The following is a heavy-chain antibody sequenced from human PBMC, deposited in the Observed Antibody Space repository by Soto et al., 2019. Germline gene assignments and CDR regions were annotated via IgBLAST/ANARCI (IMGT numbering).Heavy chain of an antibody. J-gene: IGHJ5*02. D-gene: IGHD6-13*01. V-gene: IGHV1-69*01. CDR1: GGTFSSYA. CDR2: IIPIFGTA. Sequence: QVQLVQSGAEVKKPGSSVKVSCKASGGTFSSYAISWVRQAPGQGLEWMGGIIPIFGTANYAQKFQGRVTITADESTSTAYMELSSLRSEDTAVYYCARGVGGLAAAGIYWFAPWGQGTLVTVSS. CDR3: ARGVGGLAAAGIYWFAP.